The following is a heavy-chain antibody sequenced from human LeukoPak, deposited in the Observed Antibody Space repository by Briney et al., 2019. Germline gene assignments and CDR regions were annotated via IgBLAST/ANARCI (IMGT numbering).Heavy chain of an antibody. CDR2: IYSGGST. CDR3: ARVPVYGDYWPLRGFDY. Sequence: PGGSLRLSCAASGFTVSSNYMSWVRQAPGKGLEWVSVIYSGGSTYYADSVKGRFTISRDNSKNTLYLQTNSLRAEDTAVYYCARVPVYGDYWPLRGFDYWGQGTLVTVSS. J-gene: IGHJ4*02. D-gene: IGHD4-17*01. CDR1: GFTVSSNY. V-gene: IGHV3-66*01.